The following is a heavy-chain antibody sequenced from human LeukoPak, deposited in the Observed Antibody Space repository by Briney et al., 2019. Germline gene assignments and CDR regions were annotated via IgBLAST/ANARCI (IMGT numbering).Heavy chain of an antibody. CDR3: ARDNPLYSSGWSLFGAFDI. CDR2: ISSSGSTI. CDR1: GFTFSSYE. V-gene: IGHV3-48*03. D-gene: IGHD6-19*01. J-gene: IGHJ3*02. Sequence: GGSLRLSCAASGFTFSSYEMNWVRQAPGKGLEWVSYISSSGSTIYYADSVKGRFTVSSDNAKNSLYLQMNSLRAEDTAVYYCARDNPLYSSGWSLFGAFDIWGQGTMVTVSS.